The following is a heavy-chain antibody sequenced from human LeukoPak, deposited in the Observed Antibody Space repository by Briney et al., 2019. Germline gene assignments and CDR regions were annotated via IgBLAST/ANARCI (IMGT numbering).Heavy chain of an antibody. V-gene: IGHV3-9*03. D-gene: IGHD6-19*01. CDR1: GFTFDDYA. Sequence: PGGSLRLSCAASGFTFDDYAMHWVRQAPGKGLEWVSGISWNSGSIGYADSVKGRFTISRDNAKNSLYLQMNSLRAEDMALYYCAKGSAVAGASLEYWGQGTLVTVSS. J-gene: IGHJ4*02. CDR3: AKGSAVAGASLEY. CDR2: ISWNSGSI.